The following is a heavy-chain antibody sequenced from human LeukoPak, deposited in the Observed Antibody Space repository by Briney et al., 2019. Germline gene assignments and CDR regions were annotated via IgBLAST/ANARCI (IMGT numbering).Heavy chain of an antibody. CDR3: ARLLGYCSGGSCYRPYYFDY. D-gene: IGHD2-15*01. V-gene: IGHV4-34*01. CDR2: INHSGST. Sequence: SETLSLTCAVYGGSFSGYYWSWIRQPPGKGLEWIGEINHSGSTNYNPSLKSRVTISVDTSKNQFSLKLSSVTAADTAVYYCARLLGYCSGGSCYRPYYFDYWGQGTPVTVSS. CDR1: GGSFSGYY. J-gene: IGHJ4*02.